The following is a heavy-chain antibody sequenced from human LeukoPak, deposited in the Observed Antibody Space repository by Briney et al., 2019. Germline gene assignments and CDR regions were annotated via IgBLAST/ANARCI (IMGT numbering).Heavy chain of an antibody. V-gene: IGHV3-21*01. D-gene: IGHD6-19*01. CDR3: ARSYSSGWYGDAFDI. CDR1: GFTFSSYS. J-gene: IGHJ3*02. CDR2: ISSSSSYI. Sequence: GRSLRLSCAASGFTFSSYSMNWVRQAPGKGLEWVSSISSSSSYIYYADSVKGRFTISRDNAKNSLYLQMNSLRAEDTAVYYCARSYSSGWYGDAFDIWGQGTMVTVSS.